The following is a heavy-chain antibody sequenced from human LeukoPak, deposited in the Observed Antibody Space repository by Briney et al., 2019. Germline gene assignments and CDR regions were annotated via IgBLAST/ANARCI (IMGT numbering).Heavy chain of an antibody. V-gene: IGHV4-39*07. Sequence: SETLSLTCTVSGGSISSSSYYWGWIRQPPGKGLEWIGSIYYSGSTYYNPSLKSRVTISVDTSKNQFSLKLSSVTAADTAVYYCARDSIAVAGTKLDYWGQGTLVTVSS. CDR2: IYYSGST. CDR1: GGSISSSSYY. J-gene: IGHJ4*02. D-gene: IGHD6-19*01. CDR3: ARDSIAVAGTKLDY.